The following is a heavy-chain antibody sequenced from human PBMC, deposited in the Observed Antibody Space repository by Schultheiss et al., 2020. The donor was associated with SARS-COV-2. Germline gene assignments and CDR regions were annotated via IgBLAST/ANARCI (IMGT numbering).Heavy chain of an antibody. J-gene: IGHJ4*02. CDR3: ARHGFSGKAVAGTDFDY. CDR1: GFTFSSYW. Sequence: GGSLRLSCAASGFTFSSYWMHWVRQAPGKGLVWVSVIYSGGSTYYADSVKGRFTISRDNAKNSLYLQMNSLRAEDTAVYYCARHGFSGKAVAGTDFDYWGQGTLVTVSS. CDR2: IYSGGST. V-gene: IGHV3-66*04. D-gene: IGHD6-19*01.